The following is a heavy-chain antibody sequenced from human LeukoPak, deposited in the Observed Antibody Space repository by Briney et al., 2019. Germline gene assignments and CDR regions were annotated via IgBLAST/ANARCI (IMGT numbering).Heavy chain of an antibody. V-gene: IGHV4-30-2*01. Sequence: PSQTLSLTCDVSGGSISSGLYSWSWIRQPLGKGLEWIGYIYHTGSTYYNPSLKSRVTISVDTSKNQFSLRLSSVTTADTAVYYCARLQYCSGTSCYWFDPWGQGTLVTVSS. D-gene: IGHD2-2*01. CDR2: IYHTGST. J-gene: IGHJ5*02. CDR1: GGSISSGLYS. CDR3: ARLQYCSGTSCYWFDP.